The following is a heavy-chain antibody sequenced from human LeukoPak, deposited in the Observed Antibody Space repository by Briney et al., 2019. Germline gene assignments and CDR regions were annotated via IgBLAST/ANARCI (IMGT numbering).Heavy chain of an antibody. CDR1: GYTSTGYY. CDR2: ININSGGT. Sequence: ASVKVSCKASGYTSTGYYMHWVRQAPGQGLEWMGRININSGGTSYAQKFQGRVTLTRDTSITTAFMELSRLRSDDTAVYYCARDSGITGTTGAIDYWGQGTLVTVSS. V-gene: IGHV1-2*06. J-gene: IGHJ4*02. D-gene: IGHD1-20*01. CDR3: ARDSGITGTTGAIDY.